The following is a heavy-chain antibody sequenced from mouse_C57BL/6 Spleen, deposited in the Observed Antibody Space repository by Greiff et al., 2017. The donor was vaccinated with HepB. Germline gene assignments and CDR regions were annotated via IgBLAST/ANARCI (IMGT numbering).Heavy chain of an antibody. CDR1: GYTFTDYE. V-gene: IGHV1-15*01. J-gene: IGHJ1*03. CDR2: IDPETGGT. Sequence: QVQLKESGAELVRPGASVTLSCKASGYTFTDYEMHWVKQTPVHGLEWIGAIDPETGGTAYNQKFKGKAILTADKSSSTAYMELRSLTSEDSAVYYCTRGHGSSLSYWYFDVWGTGTTVTVSS. D-gene: IGHD1-1*01. CDR3: TRGHGSSLSYWYFDV.